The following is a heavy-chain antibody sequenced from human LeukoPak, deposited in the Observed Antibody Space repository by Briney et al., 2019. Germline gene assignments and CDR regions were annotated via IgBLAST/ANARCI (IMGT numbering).Heavy chain of an antibody. J-gene: IGHJ3*02. CDR3: ARGRGSYDAFDI. Sequence: ASVKVSCKASGYTFTSYYMHWVRQAPGQGLEWMGIINPSGGSTSYAQKFQGRVTMTRDMSTSTVYMELSSLRSEDTAVYYCARGRGSYDAFDIWGQGTMVTASS. D-gene: IGHD1-26*01. CDR2: INPSGGST. V-gene: IGHV1-46*01. CDR1: GYTFTSYY.